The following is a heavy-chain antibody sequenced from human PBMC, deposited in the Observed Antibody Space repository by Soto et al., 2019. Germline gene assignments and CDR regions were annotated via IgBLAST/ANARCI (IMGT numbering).Heavy chain of an antibody. J-gene: IGHJ6*03. Sequence: ASVKVSCKASGYTFTSYDINWVQQATGQGLEWMGWMNPNSGNTGYAQKFQGRVTMTRNTSISTAYMELSSLRSEDTAVYYCARGRDIVATISNYYYMDVWGKGTTVTVSS. CDR3: ARGRDIVATISNYYYMDV. CDR1: GYTFTSYD. CDR2: MNPNSGNT. D-gene: IGHD5-12*01. V-gene: IGHV1-8*01.